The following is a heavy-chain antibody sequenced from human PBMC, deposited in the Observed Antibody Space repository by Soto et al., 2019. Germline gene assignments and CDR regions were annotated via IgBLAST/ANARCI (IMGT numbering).Heavy chain of an antibody. CDR3: AREVATMVRGHFDY. CDR1: GGAFSSYA. V-gene: IGHV1-69*13. Sequence: ASVKVSCQASGGAFSSYAISWVRQAPGQGLEWMGGIIPIFGTANYAQKFQGRVTITADESTSTAYMELSSLRSEDTAVYYCAREVATMVRGHFDYWGQGTLVTVTS. J-gene: IGHJ4*02. D-gene: IGHD3-10*01. CDR2: IIPIFGTA.